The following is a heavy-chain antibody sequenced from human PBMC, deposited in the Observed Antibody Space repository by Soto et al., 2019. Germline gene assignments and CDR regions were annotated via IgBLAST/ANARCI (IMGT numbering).Heavy chain of an antibody. Sequence: ASETLSLTCAVYGGSFSGYYWSWIRQTPGKGLEWIGEINHSGSTNYNPSLKSRVTISVDTSKNQFSLKLSSVTAADTAAYYCARGRYSSGWYDYYYYYGMDVWGQGTTVTVSS. CDR3: ARGRYSSGWYDYYYYYGMDV. V-gene: IGHV4-34*01. CDR1: GGSFSGYY. CDR2: INHSGST. D-gene: IGHD6-19*01. J-gene: IGHJ6*02.